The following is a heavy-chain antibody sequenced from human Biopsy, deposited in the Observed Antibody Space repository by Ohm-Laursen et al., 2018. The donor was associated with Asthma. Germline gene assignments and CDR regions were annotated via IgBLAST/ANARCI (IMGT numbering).Heavy chain of an antibody. CDR1: VSTFSHYN. Sequence: GSLRLSCTASVSTFSHYNMNWVRQAPGKGLEWVSSITDTSRYIKYADSVKGRFTISRDNAKNSLYLQMNSLRDEDTAVYYCALKYRNSDFPEYGMDVWGQGTTVTVSS. CDR2: ITDTSRYI. J-gene: IGHJ6*02. CDR3: ALKYRNSDFPEYGMDV. V-gene: IGHV3-21*01. D-gene: IGHD4-11*01.